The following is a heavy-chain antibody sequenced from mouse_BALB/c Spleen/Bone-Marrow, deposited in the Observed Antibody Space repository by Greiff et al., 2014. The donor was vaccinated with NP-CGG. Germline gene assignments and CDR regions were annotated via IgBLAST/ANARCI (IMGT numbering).Heavy chain of an antibody. CDR2: ISSGSSTI. J-gene: IGHJ2*01. D-gene: IGHD4-1*01. Sequence: EVQLQQSGGGLVQPGGSRKLSCAASGFTFSSFGMHWARQAPEKGLEWVAYISSGSSTIFYADTLKGRFTVSRDNPKNTLFLQMTSLRSEDTAMYYCTRGGNWDDFDYWGQGTTLTVSS. CDR1: GFTFSSFG. CDR3: TRGGNWDDFDY. V-gene: IGHV5-17*02.